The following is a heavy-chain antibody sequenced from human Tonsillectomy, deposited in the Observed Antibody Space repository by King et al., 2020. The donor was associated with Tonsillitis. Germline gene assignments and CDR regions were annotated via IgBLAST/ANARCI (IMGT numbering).Heavy chain of an antibody. V-gene: IGHV3-7*03. Sequence: VQLVESGGGLVQPGGSLRLSCAASGFTFSSYWMSWVRQAPGKGLEWVANIKQDGSEKYYVDSVKGRFTISRDNAKNSLYLQMNSLRAEDTAVYYCARVQYCSGGSCYAPPSYDYYGMDVWGQGTTVTVSS. CDR3: ARVQYCSGGSCYAPPSYDYYGMDV. CDR1: GFTFSSYW. CDR2: IKQDGSEK. J-gene: IGHJ6*02. D-gene: IGHD2-15*01.